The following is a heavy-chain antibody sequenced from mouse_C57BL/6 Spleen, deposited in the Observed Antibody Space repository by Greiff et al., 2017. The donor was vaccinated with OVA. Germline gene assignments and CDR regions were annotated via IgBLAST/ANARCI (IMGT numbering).Heavy chain of an antibody. V-gene: IGHV3-6*01. D-gene: IGHD4-1*02. J-gene: IGHJ3*01. Sequence: EVKLQESGPGLVKPSQSLSLTCSVTGYSITSGYYWNWIRQFPGNKLEWMGYISYDGSNNYNPSLKNRISITRDTSKNQFFLKLNSVTTEDTATYYCARGFQLGPGVWAYWGQGTLVTVSA. CDR2: ISYDGSN. CDR3: ARGFQLGPGVWAY. CDR1: GYSITSGYY.